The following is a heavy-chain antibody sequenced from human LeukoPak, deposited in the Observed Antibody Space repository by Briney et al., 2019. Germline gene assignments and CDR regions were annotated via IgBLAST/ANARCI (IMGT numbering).Heavy chain of an antibody. CDR3: ARVYHYYDSSGYYYYFDY. CDR2: MNPNSGNA. V-gene: IGHV1-8*01. D-gene: IGHD3-22*01. J-gene: IGHJ4*02. CDR1: GYTFTSYD. Sequence: GASVKVSCKASGYTFTSYDINWVRQATGQGLEWMGWMNPNSGNAGYAQKFQGRVTMTRNTSISTAYMELSSLRSEDTAVYYCARVYHYYDSSGYYYYFDYWGQGTLVTVSS.